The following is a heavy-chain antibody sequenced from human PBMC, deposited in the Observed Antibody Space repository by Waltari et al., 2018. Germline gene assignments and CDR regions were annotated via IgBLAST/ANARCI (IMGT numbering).Heavy chain of an antibody. CDR3: ARDRSTRKPYYFDY. CDR2: IYYSGST. CDR1: GGSISSRSYY. Sequence: QLQLQESGPGLVKPSETLSLTCTVSGGSISSRSYYWGWIRQPPGKGLEWIGSIYYSGSTYYNPSLKSRVTISVDTSKNQFSLKLSSVTAADTAVYYCARDRSTRKPYYFDYWGQGTLVTVSS. J-gene: IGHJ4*02. V-gene: IGHV4-39*07.